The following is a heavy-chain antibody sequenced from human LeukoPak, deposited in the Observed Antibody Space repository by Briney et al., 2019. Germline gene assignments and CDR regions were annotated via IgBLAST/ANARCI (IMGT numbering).Heavy chain of an antibody. V-gene: IGHV1-18*01. CDR3: ARGDSSDY. CDR1: GYTFTSYG. CDR2: INTYNGNT. Sequence: GASVKVSCKASGYTFTSYGISWVRQAPGQGLEWMGWINTYNGNTYYAQMLQGRVTMTTDTSTSAAYMELRSLRSDDTAVYYCARGDSSDYWGQGTLVTVSS. J-gene: IGHJ4*02. D-gene: IGHD6-13*01.